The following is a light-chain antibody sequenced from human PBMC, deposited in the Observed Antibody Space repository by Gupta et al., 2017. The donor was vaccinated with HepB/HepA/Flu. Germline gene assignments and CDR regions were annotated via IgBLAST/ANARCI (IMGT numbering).Light chain of an antibody. CDR1: SSDVGGYNY. V-gene: IGLV2-11*01. J-gene: IGLJ2*01. Sequence: QSALTHPPPVPGSPGQSVTFPCTATSSDVGGYNYVSWYQQHPGKAPKLMIYDVSKRPSGVPDRFSGSKSGNTASLTISGLQAEDEADYYCCSYAGSYTLGVFGGGTKLTVL. CDR3: CSYAGSYTLGV. CDR2: DVS.